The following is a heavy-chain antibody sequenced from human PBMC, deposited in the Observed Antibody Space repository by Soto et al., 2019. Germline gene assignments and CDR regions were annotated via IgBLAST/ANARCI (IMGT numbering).Heavy chain of an antibody. CDR1: GFSFSIYG. CDR2: ISKDGSNK. J-gene: IGHJ4*02. D-gene: IGHD6-19*01. V-gene: IGHV3-30*18. CDR3: AKQGAVSGDLDH. Sequence: QVQLLESGGGEVQPGTSLRLSCAASGFSFSIYGMHWVRQAPGKGLEWVAVISKDGSNKYYADSVKGRFTFSRDNSKNTLYLQMNNLRADDTAIYYCAKQGAVSGDLDHWGQGALVTVSS.